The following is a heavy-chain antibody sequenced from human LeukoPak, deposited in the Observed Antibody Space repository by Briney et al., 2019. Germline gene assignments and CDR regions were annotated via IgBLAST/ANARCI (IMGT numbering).Heavy chain of an antibody. CDR2: ISYDGSNK. CDR3: ARDRSGIYDAFDL. Sequence: GRSLRLSCAASGFTFSSYGIHWVRQAPGKGLEWVAVISYDGSNKDYADSVKGRFTISRDNSKNTLYLQMNSLRAEDMAVYYCARDRSGIYDAFDLWGQGTVVAVST. D-gene: IGHD6-25*01. J-gene: IGHJ3*01. V-gene: IGHV3-30*03. CDR1: GFTFSSYG.